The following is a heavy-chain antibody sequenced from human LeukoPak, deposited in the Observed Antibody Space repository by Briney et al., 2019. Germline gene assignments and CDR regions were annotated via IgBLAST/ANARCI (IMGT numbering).Heavy chain of an antibody. D-gene: IGHD3-22*01. CDR3: ARRMGFYYDTSGYSNLDAFDI. CDR2: IIPIFGAA. V-gene: IGHV1-69*13. Sequence: ASVKVSCKASGSIFRSYGITWVRQAPGQGLEWMGTIIPIFGAANYAQKFQGRVTITADESTTTIYMEMSSLRSEDTAVYYCARRMGFYYDTSGYSNLDAFDIWGQGTTVTVSS. J-gene: IGHJ3*02. CDR1: GSIFRSYG.